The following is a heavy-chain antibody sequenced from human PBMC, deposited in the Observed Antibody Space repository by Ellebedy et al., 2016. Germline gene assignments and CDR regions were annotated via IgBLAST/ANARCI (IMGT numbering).Heavy chain of an antibody. CDR1: GFTFSSYA. D-gene: IGHD6-19*01. V-gene: IGHV3-23*01. Sequence: GGSLRLSXAASGFTFSSYAMSWVRQAPGKGLEWVSAISGSGGSTYYADSVKGRFTISRDNSKNTLYLQMNSLRAEDTALYYCAKGTVAGSPASYYYYGMDVWGQGTTVTVSS. CDR3: AKGTVAGSPASYYYYGMDV. J-gene: IGHJ6*02. CDR2: ISGSGGST.